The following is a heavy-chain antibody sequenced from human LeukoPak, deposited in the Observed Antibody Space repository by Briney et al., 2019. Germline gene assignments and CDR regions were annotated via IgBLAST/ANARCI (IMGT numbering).Heavy chain of an antibody. V-gene: IGHV5-10-1*01. CDR3: ARLPPGELASDY. CDR1: GYRFTSYW. D-gene: IGHD3-10*01. Sequence: GESLQISFKGSGYRFTSYWISWVRPMPGKGLEWMGRIDPSDSYTNYSPSFQGHVTISADKSISTAYLQWSSLKASDTAMYYCARLPPGELASDYWGQGTLVTVSS. J-gene: IGHJ4*02. CDR2: IDPSDSYT.